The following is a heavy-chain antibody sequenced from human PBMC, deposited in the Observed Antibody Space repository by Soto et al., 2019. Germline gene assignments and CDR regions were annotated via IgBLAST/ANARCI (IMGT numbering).Heavy chain of an antibody. D-gene: IGHD3-22*01. CDR3: VRDYYERGASYYIDYGMDV. CDR1: VFNFGSYG. Sequence: GGSLRLSWAVSVFNFGSYGMRWVRQKPGKGLEWVAVISYDGSTTRYAGSVQGRFTISRDNAKNTLYLQMISLRAEDTAVYYFVRDYYERGASYYIDYGMDVWGQGTTVTVSS. J-gene: IGHJ6*02. CDR2: ISYDGSTT. V-gene: IGHV3-30*03.